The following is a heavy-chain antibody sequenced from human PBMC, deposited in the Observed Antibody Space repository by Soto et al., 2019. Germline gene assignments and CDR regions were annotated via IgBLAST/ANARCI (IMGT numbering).Heavy chain of an antibody. V-gene: IGHV1-18*01. D-gene: IGHD2-15*01. Sequence: GPSVKVSCKASGYTFTSYGISWVRQAPGQGLEWMGWISPYNGNTNYAQKLQGRVTMTTDTSTSTAYMELRSLRSDDTAVYYCAREESCSGGSCYSMAWFDPWGQGTLVTVSS. J-gene: IGHJ5*02. CDR3: AREESCSGGSCYSMAWFDP. CDR2: ISPYNGNT. CDR1: GYTFTSYG.